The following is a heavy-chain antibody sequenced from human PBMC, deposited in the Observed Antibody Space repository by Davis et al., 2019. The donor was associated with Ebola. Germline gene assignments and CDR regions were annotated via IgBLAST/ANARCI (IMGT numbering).Heavy chain of an antibody. V-gene: IGHV3-33*01. Sequence: GESLKISCAASGFTFSSYGMHWVRQAPGKGLEWVAVIWYDGSNKYYADSVKGRFTISRDNSKNTLYLQMNSLRAEDTAVYYCARDQGFTDYYDSSGYRDWGQGTLVTVSS. CDR3: ARDQGFTDYYDSSGYRD. D-gene: IGHD3-22*01. CDR2: IWYDGSNK. CDR1: GFTFSSYG. J-gene: IGHJ4*02.